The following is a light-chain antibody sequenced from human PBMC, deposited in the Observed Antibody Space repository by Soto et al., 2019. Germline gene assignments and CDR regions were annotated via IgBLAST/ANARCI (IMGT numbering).Light chain of an antibody. Sequence: EIVLTQSPGTLSLSPGERATLSCRASQSVSSDYLAWYQHKPGQAPRLLIYGASSRATGIPDRFSGSGSGTDFTLSISRLEPEDFSVYYCQQYGSPSYTFGQGTNLEIK. V-gene: IGKV3-20*01. CDR2: GAS. J-gene: IGKJ2*01. CDR3: QQYGSPSYT. CDR1: QSVSSDY.